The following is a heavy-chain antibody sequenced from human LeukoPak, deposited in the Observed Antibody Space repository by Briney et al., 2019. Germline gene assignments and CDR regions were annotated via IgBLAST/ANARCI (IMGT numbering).Heavy chain of an antibody. Sequence: GGSLRLSCAASGFTFSSYGMSWVRQAPGKGLEWVSSISGSGGSTYYADSVKGRFTISRDNSKNTLYLQMNSLRAEETAEYYCAKSGSGKVDYWGQGTLVTVSS. CDR3: AKSGSGKVDY. CDR2: ISGSGGST. J-gene: IGHJ4*02. D-gene: IGHD3-10*01. CDR1: GFTFSSYG. V-gene: IGHV3-23*01.